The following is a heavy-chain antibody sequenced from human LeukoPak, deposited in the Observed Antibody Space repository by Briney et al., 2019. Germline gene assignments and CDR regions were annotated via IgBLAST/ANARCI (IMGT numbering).Heavy chain of an antibody. D-gene: IGHD6-6*01. J-gene: IGHJ6*03. CDR2: IIPTFGTA. V-gene: IGHV1-69*01. CDR1: GGTFSSYA. Sequence: ASVKVSCKASGGTFSSYAISWVRQAPGQGLEWMGGIIPTFGTANYAQKFQGRVTITADESTSTAYMELSSLRSEDTAVYYCARDKSIAARKGGYYYMDVWGKGTTVTVSS. CDR3: ARDKSIAARKGGYYYMDV.